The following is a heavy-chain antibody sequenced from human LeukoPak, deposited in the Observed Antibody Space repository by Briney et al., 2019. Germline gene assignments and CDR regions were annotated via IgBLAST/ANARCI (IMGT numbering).Heavy chain of an antibody. V-gene: IGHV1-18*01. CDR2: ISGYSGNT. CDR1: GYSFTKYG. CDR3: STTFAGSYRRVGEYAY. J-gene: IGHJ4*02. D-gene: IGHD3-16*01. Sequence: GASVKASCKASGYSFTKYGINWIRQAPGQGPEWMGWISGYSGNTDFAQKFEGRLTMTTDTSTNTSYMELRSLRSDDTAVYYCSTTFAGSYRRVGEYAYWGQGTLVTVSS.